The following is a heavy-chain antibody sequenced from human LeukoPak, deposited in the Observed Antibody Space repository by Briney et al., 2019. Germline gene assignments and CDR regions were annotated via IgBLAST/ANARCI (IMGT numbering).Heavy chain of an antibody. CDR2: INHSGST. V-gene: IGHV4-34*01. J-gene: IGHJ3*02. CDR3: ARGPLVVVITDAFDI. D-gene: IGHD3-22*01. CDR1: GGSFSSYY. Sequence: SETLSLTCTVSGGSFSSYYWSWIRQPPGKGLEWIGEINHSGSTNYNPSLKSRVTISVDTSKNQFSLKLSSVTAADTAVYYCARGPLVVVITDAFDIWGQGTMVTVSS.